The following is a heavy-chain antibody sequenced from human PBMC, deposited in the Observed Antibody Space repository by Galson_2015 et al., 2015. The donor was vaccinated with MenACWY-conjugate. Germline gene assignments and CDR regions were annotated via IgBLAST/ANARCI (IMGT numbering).Heavy chain of an antibody. CDR2: IDSGGGV. Sequence: SLRLSCAASAVVVSSSYMSWVRQAPGQGLEWDSVIDSGGGVKYADSVKVRCTISIDTDKYTLYLQMNSLRVEDTAVYFCAREYWAAERRSTTSCYTQNGGYCRGGSCICYDYHYMDVWGEGTTVTVSS. CDR1: AVVVSSSY. CDR3: AREYWAAERRSTTSCYTQNGGYCRGGSCICYDYHYMDV. J-gene: IGHJ6*03. V-gene: IGHV3-53*01. D-gene: IGHD2-15*01.